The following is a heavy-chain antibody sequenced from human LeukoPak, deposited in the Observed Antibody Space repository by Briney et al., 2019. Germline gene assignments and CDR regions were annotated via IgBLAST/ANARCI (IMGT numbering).Heavy chain of an antibody. V-gene: IGHV1-69*04. CDR1: GGTFSSYG. Sequence: SVTVSCKASGGTFSSYGISWVRQAPGQGGEWMGRIIPILGIANYAQTMKGRVTITADKSTSTAYMELSSLRSEDTAVYYCARPGITMVRGVTSYYYGMDVWGQGTTVTVSS. D-gene: IGHD3-10*01. CDR3: ARPGITMVRGVTSYYYGMDV. CDR2: IIPILGIA. J-gene: IGHJ6*02.